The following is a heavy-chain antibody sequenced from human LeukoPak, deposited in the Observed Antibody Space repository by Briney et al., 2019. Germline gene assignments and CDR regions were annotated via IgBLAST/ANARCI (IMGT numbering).Heavy chain of an antibody. CDR2: IKQDGSEK. Sequence: GGSLRLSCAASGFTLTSYWMSWVRQAPGKGLEWGANIKQDGSEKYYMDSVKGRFTIPRDNAKNSLYLQMNRLRAEDTAVYYCARSGWWMATNFDYWGQGTLVTVSS. J-gene: IGHJ4*02. CDR1: GFTLTSYW. D-gene: IGHD5-24*01. CDR3: ARSGWWMATNFDY. V-gene: IGHV3-7*01.